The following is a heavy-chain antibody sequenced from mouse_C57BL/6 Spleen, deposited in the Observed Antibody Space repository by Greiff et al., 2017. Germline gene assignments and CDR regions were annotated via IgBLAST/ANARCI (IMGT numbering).Heavy chain of an antibody. CDR2: IYPRSGNT. J-gene: IGHJ3*01. D-gene: IGHD1-1*01. CDR3: ASPYYGSSSDWFAY. Sequence: QVQLKESGAELARPGASVKLSCKASGYTFTSYGISWVKQRTGQGLEWIGEIYPRSGNTYYNEKFKGKATLTADKSSSTAYMELRSLTSEDSAVYFCASPYYGSSSDWFAYWGQGTLVTVSA. V-gene: IGHV1-81*01. CDR1: GYTFTSYG.